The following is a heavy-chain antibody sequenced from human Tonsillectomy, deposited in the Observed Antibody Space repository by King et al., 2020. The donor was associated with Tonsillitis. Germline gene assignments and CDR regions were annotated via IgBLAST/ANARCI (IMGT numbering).Heavy chain of an antibody. CDR2: LYYSGST. CDR3: AGTRSSAFYYDF. J-gene: IGHJ4*02. V-gene: IGHV4-59*11. D-gene: IGHD6-19*01. CDR1: GGYLSSHH. Sequence: QVQLQESGPGLVKPSETLSLTCTVSGGYLSSHHCSLVRQSPGKGLEWIGYLYYSGSTKYNPSLNSRVTISGDTAKNQFSLKLASVTAADTAVYFCAGTRSSAFYYDFWGQGSLVTVSS.